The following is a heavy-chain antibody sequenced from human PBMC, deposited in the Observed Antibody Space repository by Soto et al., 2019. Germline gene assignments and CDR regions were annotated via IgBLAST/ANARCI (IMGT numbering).Heavy chain of an antibody. J-gene: IGHJ5*02. CDR3: ARVERDGSPETWFDP. Sequence: QLQLVQSGAEVNKPGSSVKVSCQASGGIFSSYSISWVRQAPGQGLEWMGGIIPIFGTTNKAQKFQGRVTITADTSTKTAYMELSSLKSEDTGVYYCARVERDGSPETWFDPWGQGTLVTVSS. CDR1: GGIFSSYS. CDR2: IIPIFGTT. V-gene: IGHV1-69*06. D-gene: IGHD5-12*01.